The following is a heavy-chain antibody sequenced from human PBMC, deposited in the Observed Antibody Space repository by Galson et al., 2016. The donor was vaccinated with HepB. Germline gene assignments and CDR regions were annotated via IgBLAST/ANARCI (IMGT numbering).Heavy chain of an antibody. D-gene: IGHD4-17*01. Sequence: SLRLSCAASGFTFSRYAMNWVRQAPGKGLEWVSTINVSGSRTYYADSVKGRFTISRDKSKNTLYLQMNSLRAEDTGGYYCAKSPPVDYGSGRFDYWGQGTLVTVSS. CDR1: GFTFSRYA. CDR2: INVSGSRT. V-gene: IGHV3-23*01. CDR3: AKSPPVDYGSGRFDY. J-gene: IGHJ4*02.